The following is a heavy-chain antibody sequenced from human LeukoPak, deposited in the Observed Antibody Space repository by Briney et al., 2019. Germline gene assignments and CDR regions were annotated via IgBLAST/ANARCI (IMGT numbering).Heavy chain of an antibody. CDR3: ARGHQLFDPNWFDP. V-gene: IGHV1-18*01. CDR1: GYTFTSYG. D-gene: IGHD2-2*01. J-gene: IGHJ5*02. Sequence: ASVSVSCKASGYTFTSYGISWVRQAPGQGLEGMGWISAYNGNTNYAQKLQGRVTMTTDTSTSTAYMELRSLRSDDTAVYYCARGHQLFDPNWFDPWGQGTLVTVSS. CDR2: ISAYNGNT.